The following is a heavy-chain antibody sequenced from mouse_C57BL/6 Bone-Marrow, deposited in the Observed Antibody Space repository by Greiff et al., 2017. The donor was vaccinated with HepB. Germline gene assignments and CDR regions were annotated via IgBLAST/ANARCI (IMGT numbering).Heavy chain of an antibody. V-gene: IGHV3-6*01. D-gene: IGHD1-1*01. CDR2: ISYDGSN. J-gene: IGHJ1*03. CDR1: GYSITSGYY. Sequence: EVKLQESGPGLVKPSQSLSLTCSVTGYSITSGYYWNWIRQFPGNKLEWMGYISYDGSNNYNPSLKNRISITRDTSKNQFFLKLNSVTTEDTATYYCARSQYYGSSRWGTGTTVTVSS. CDR3: ARSQYYGSSR.